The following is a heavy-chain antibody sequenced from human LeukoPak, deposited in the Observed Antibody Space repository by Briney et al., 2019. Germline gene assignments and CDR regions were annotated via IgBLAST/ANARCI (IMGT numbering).Heavy chain of an antibody. Sequence: PSETLSLTCAVYGGSFSGYYWSWIRQPPGKGLEWIGEINHSGSTNYNPSLKSRVTISVDTSKNQFSLKLSSVTAADTAVYYCARDQNQWELLVYWGQGTLVTVSS. J-gene: IGHJ4*02. V-gene: IGHV4-34*01. CDR3: ARDQNQWELLVY. D-gene: IGHD1-26*01. CDR2: INHSGST. CDR1: GGSFSGYY.